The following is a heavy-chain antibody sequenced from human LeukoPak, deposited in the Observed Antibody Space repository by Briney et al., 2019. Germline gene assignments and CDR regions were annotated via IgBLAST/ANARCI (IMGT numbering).Heavy chain of an antibody. CDR1: GFSFTNAW. Sequence: GGSLRLSCSASGFSFTNAWMSWVRQAPGKGLEWVGRIKSKTDGGTTDYAAPVKGRFSISRDDSKNTLYLQMNSLKSEDTAVYYCQGGRFWGQGTLVTVSS. D-gene: IGHD1-26*01. V-gene: IGHV3-15*01. CDR3: QGGRF. CDR2: IKSKTDGGTT. J-gene: IGHJ4*02.